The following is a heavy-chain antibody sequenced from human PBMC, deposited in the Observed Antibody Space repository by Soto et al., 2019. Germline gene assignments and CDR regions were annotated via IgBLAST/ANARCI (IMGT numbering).Heavy chain of an antibody. J-gene: IGHJ4*02. CDR1: GFTFSSYA. CDR3: ARWSYLDY. D-gene: IGHD3-3*01. V-gene: IGHV3-23*01. Sequence: GGSLRLSCAASGFTFSSYAMSWVRQAPGKGLEWVSAISGSDGKTFYADSVKGRFSISRDTSQNTLYLQMNSLRADDTAIYYCARWSYLDYWGQGTRVTVSS. CDR2: ISGSDGKT.